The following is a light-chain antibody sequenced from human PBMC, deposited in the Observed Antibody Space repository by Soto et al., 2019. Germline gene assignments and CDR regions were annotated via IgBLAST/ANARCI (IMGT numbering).Light chain of an antibody. Sequence: NQITQAPSSLSASVGDKVTITFRASPRHSRFLKWYQQKPGKAPKLLIYAASSLQSGVPSRFSGSGSGTDFTLTISSLQPEDFATYYCQQSYSTPRTFGQGTKVEIK. CDR2: AAS. CDR1: PRHSRF. CDR3: QQSYSTPRT. J-gene: IGKJ1*01. V-gene: IGKV1-39*01.